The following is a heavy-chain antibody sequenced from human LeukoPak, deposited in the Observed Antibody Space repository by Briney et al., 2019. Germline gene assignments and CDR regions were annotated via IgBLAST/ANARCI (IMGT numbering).Heavy chain of an antibody. D-gene: IGHD3-10*01. CDR1: GFTFSNYA. V-gene: IGHV3-23*01. J-gene: IGHJ4*02. Sequence: GGSLRLSCAASGFTFSNYAMSWVRHAPGKGLEWVSAISATGDSTYYADSVKGRFTISRDNSKNTLYLQMNSLRAEDTAVYYCAKGGVVWFPYYFDYWGQGTLVTVSS. CDR2: ISATGDST. CDR3: AKGGVVWFPYYFDY.